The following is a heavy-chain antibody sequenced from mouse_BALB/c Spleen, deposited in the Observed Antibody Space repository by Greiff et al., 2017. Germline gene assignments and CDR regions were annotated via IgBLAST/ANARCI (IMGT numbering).Heavy chain of an antibody. CDR3: ARDYYYGSSWYFDV. CDR1: GFTFSSYG. Sequence: EVQVVESGGGLVQPGGSLKLSCAASGFTFSSYGMSWVRQTPDKRLELVATINSNGGSTYYPDSVKGRFTISRDNAKNTLYLQMSSLKSEDTAMYYCARDYYYGSSWYFDVWGAGTTVTVSS. CDR2: INSNGGST. D-gene: IGHD1-1*01. V-gene: IGHV5-6-3*01. J-gene: IGHJ1*01.